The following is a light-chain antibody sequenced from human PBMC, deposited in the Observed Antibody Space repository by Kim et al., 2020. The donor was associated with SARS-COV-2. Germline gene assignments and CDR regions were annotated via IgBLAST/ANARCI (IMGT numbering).Light chain of an antibody. CDR1: HSISRN. Sequence: SASVGDRVTITCRASHSISRNLNWYQQKPGKAPNLLIYAVSKLQSGVPSRFTGSGSGTDFTLTISSLHPEEFASYYCQHTYDPPYTFGQGTKLEIK. J-gene: IGKJ2*01. CDR2: AVS. CDR3: QHTYDPPYT. V-gene: IGKV1-39*01.